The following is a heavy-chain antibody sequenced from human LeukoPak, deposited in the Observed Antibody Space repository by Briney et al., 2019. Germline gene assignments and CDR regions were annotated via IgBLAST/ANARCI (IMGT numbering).Heavy chain of an antibody. V-gene: IGHV3-21*01. D-gene: IGHD6-19*01. CDR1: GFTFSSYS. J-gene: IGHJ4*02. CDR2: ISSSSSYI. Sequence: PGGSLRLSCAASGFTFSSYSMNWVRQAPGKGLEWVSSISSSSSYIYYADSVKGRFTISRDNAKNSLYLQMNSLRAEDTAVYYCARVLLAYSSGWYREGQYYFDYWGQGTLVTVSS. CDR3: ARVLLAYSSGWYREGQYYFDY.